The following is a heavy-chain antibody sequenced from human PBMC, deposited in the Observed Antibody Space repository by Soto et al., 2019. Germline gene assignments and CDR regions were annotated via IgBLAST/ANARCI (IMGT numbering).Heavy chain of an antibody. Sequence: QVQLVESGGGVVQPGSSLRLSCAASGFIFSSYGMHWVRQAPGKGLEWVAVIWYDGSNKYYADSVKGRFTISRDNSKNTLYLQMNSLRAEDTAVYYYARDGSRESGGVKHDLTDFDPWGQGTLVTVSS. CDR2: IWYDGSNK. V-gene: IGHV3-33*01. D-gene: IGHD2-15*01. J-gene: IGHJ5*02. CDR3: ARDGSRESGGVKHDLTDFDP. CDR1: GFIFSSYG.